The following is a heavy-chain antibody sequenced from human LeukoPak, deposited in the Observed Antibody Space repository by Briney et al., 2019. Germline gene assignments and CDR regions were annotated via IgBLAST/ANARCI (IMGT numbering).Heavy chain of an antibody. V-gene: IGHV1-46*01. Sequence: ASVKVSCKASGYTFTSYYMHWVRQAPGQGFEWMGIINPSGGSTSYAQKFQGRVTMTRDTSTSTVYMELSSLRSEDTAVYYCARDRELWFGELLPYYYYYGMDVWGQGTTVTVSS. J-gene: IGHJ6*02. CDR3: ARDRELWFGELLPYYYYYGMDV. D-gene: IGHD3-10*01. CDR2: INPSGGST. CDR1: GYTFTSYY.